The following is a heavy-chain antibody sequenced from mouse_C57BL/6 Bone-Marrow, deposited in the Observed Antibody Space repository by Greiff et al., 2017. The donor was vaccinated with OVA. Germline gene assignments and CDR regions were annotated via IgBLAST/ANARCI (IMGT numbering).Heavy chain of an antibody. CDR1: GYTFTNYW. V-gene: IGHV1-63*01. CDR3: ARDGYDYDGYYAMDY. CDR2: IYPGGGYT. J-gene: IGHJ4*01. Sequence: QVQLQQSGAELVRPGTSVKMSCKASGYTFTNYWIGWAKQRPGHGLEWIGDIYPGGGYTNYNEKFKGKATLTVDKSSSTAYMQFSSLTSEDSAIDYCARDGYDYDGYYAMDYWGQGTSVTVSS. D-gene: IGHD2-4*01.